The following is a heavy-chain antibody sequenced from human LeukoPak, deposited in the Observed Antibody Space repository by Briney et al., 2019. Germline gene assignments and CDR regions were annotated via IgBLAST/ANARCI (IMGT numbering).Heavy chain of an antibody. CDR1: GGSISSSSYS. D-gene: IGHD3-3*01. CDR3: ARTLRNRTGYYGMDV. Sequence: SETLSLTCTVSGGSISSSSYSWGWIRQPPGKGLEWIGSIYYSGSTYYNPSLKSRVTISVDTSKNQFSLKLSSVTAADTAVYYCARTLRNRTGYYGMDVWGQGTTVTVSS. J-gene: IGHJ6*02. V-gene: IGHV4-39*01. CDR2: IYYSGST.